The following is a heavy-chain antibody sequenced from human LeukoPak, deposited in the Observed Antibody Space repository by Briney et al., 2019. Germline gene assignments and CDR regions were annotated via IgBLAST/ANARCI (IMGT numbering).Heavy chain of an antibody. V-gene: IGHV3-33*01. D-gene: IGHD3-22*01. CDR3: ARDHGDYYDSSGQPDY. CDR2: IWYDGSNK. Sequence: GGSLRLSCAASGFSFSNHGIHWVRQAPGKGLEWVSLIWYDGSNKYYADSVKGRFTISRDDSKNTVYLQMNSLRAEDTSVYYCARDHGDYYDSSGQPDYWGQGTLVTVSS. J-gene: IGHJ4*02. CDR1: GFSFSNHG.